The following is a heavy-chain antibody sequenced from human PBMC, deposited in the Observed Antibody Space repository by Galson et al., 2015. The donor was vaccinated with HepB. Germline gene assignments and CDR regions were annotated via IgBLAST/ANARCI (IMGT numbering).Heavy chain of an antibody. CDR3: ARRLLGSTWTSVGGD. Sequence: SLRLSCAASGFTFRDYAMHWVRQAPGKGLDWVAVISYDGSNKHYADSVKGRFTISRDNSKNTLSLQMDNVRSEDTAVYYCARRLLGSTWTSVGGDWGQGTLVTVSS. V-gene: IGHV3-30-3*01. D-gene: IGHD2-15*01. CDR1: GFTFRDYA. CDR2: ISYDGSNK. J-gene: IGHJ4*02.